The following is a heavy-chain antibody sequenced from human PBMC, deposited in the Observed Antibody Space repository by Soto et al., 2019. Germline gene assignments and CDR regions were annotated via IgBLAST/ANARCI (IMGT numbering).Heavy chain of an antibody. CDR1: GGSFSGYY. CDR3: ARGRRRPRFCSGGSCYSTSGSDGGGYYGMDV. V-gene: IGHV4-34*01. D-gene: IGHD2-15*01. J-gene: IGHJ6*02. Sequence: SETLSLTCAVYGGSFSGYYWSWIRQPPGKGLEWIGEINHSGSTNYNPSLKSRVTISVDTSKNQFSLKLSSVTAADTAVYYCARGRRRPRFCSGGSCYSTSGSDGGGYYGMDVRGQGTTVTVSS. CDR2: INHSGST.